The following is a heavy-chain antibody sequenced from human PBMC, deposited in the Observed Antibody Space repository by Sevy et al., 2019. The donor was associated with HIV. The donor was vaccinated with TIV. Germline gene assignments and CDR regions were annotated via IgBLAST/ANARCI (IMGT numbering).Heavy chain of an antibody. Sequence: GESLKISCKGSGYSFTSYWIGWVRQMPGKGLEWMGIIYPGDYDTRYSPSFQGQVTISADKSISTAYLQWGSLKASDNAMYYCARTTAVAGTKFFDFWGQGTLVTVSS. CDR3: ARTTAVAGTKFFDF. V-gene: IGHV5-51*01. CDR1: GYSFTSYW. CDR2: IYPGDYDT. J-gene: IGHJ4*02. D-gene: IGHD6-13*01.